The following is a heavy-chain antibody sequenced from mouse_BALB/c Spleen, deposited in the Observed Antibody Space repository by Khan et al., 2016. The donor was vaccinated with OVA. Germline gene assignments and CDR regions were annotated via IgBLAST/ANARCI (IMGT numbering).Heavy chain of an antibody. V-gene: IGHV14-1*02. J-gene: IGHJ4*01. CDR2: IDPENGNT. CDR3: ARRDYEAMDY. CDR1: GFNIKDYY. D-gene: IGHD2-4*01. Sequence: MQLQQSGAELVRPGALVKLSCKASGFNIKDYYIHWVKQRPEQGLEWIGWIDPENGNTIYDPKFQGKASIPADTSSNTAYLQLSSLTSEDSAVYYCARRDYEAMDYWGQGTSVTVSS.